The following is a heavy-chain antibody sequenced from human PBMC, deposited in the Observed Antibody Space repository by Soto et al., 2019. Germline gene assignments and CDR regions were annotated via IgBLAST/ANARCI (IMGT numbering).Heavy chain of an antibody. CDR1: GYTFTSYA. Sequence: GASVKVSCKASGYTFTSYAIHWVRQAPGQRLEWMGWINAGNGNTKCSQKFQGRVTITRDTSASTAYMELSSLRSEDTAVYYCARSPGYSYGDYWGQGTLVTVSS. CDR2: INAGNGNT. V-gene: IGHV1-3*01. D-gene: IGHD5-18*01. CDR3: ARSPGYSYGDY. J-gene: IGHJ4*02.